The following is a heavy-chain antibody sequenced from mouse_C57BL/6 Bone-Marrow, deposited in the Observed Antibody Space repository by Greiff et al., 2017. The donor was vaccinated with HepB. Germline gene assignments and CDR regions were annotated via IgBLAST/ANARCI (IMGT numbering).Heavy chain of an antibody. CDR2: IDPSDSYT. D-gene: IGHD1-1*01. Sequence: VQLQQPGAELVMPGASVKLSCKASGYTFTSYWMHLVKQRPGQGLEWIGEIDPSDSYTNYNQKFKGKSTLTVDKSSSTAYMQLSSLTSEDSAVYYCALLYFDYWGQGTTLTVSS. CDR1: GYTFTSYW. V-gene: IGHV1-69*01. CDR3: ALLYFDY. J-gene: IGHJ2*01.